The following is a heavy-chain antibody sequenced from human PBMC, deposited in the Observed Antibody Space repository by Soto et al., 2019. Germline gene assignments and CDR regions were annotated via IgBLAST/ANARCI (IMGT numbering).Heavy chain of an antibody. J-gene: IGHJ4*02. V-gene: IGHV3-21*01. D-gene: IGHD1-1*01. CDR2: ISSGGIYK. Sequence: GGSLRLSCAASGFTFSSYRMNWVRQAPGKGLEWVSSISSGGIYKYHADSVKGRFTISRDNAKNSLFLQMNSLRVEDTAVYHCARVWNNCIDYWGQGTLVTVSS. CDR3: ARVWNNCIDY. CDR1: GFTFSSYR.